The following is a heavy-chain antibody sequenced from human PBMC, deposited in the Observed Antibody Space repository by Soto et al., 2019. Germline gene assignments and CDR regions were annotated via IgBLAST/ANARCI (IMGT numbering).Heavy chain of an antibody. CDR3: ATAEGTVTTGWYGMDV. V-gene: IGHV1-3*04. J-gene: IGHJ6*02. CDR1: GYTVTSYA. Sequence: QVQVMQSGAEVRKPGASVKISCLASGYTVTSYALNWVRQAPGQRLEWMGRINTGNGNTDYSQRFQGRITITRDTSATTVYMELTSLTSEDTAVYYCATAEGTVTTGWYGMDVWGQGTTVTVSS. CDR2: INTGNGNT. D-gene: IGHD4-17*01.